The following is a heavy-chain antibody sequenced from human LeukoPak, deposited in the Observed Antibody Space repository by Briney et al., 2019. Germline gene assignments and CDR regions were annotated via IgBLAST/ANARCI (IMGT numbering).Heavy chain of an antibody. J-gene: IGHJ4*02. V-gene: IGHV5-51*01. CDR1: GYKFSNYW. D-gene: IGHD6-13*01. CDR2: IYAGDSDT. Sequence: GESLKISCKGSGYKFSNYWIGWVRQMPGKGLEWMGIIYAGDSDTRYIPSFQDQVIISADKSVSTAYLEWTSLKDSDTATYYCARVNSWYNLMSDYWGQGTLVTVSS. CDR3: ARVNSWYNLMSDY.